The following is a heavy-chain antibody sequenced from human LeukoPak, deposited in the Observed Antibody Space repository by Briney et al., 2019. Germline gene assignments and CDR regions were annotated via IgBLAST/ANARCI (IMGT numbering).Heavy chain of an antibody. D-gene: IGHD4-17*01. CDR1: GGYISSGSYY. Sequence: PSETLSLTCTVSGGYISSGSYYWSWIRQPAGKGLEWIGRIYTSGSTNYNPSLKSRVTISVDTSKNQFSLKLGSVTAADTSVYYCARWVGYGDYFDYWGQGTLVTVSS. J-gene: IGHJ4*02. CDR3: ARWVGYGDYFDY. V-gene: IGHV4-61*02. CDR2: IYTSGST.